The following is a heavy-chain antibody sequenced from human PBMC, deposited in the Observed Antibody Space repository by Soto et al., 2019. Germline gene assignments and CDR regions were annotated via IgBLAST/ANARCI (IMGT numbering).Heavy chain of an antibody. V-gene: IGHV1-2*04. J-gene: IGHJ6*02. CDR3: ASELRGYVAVPYYYGKDV. D-gene: IGHD4-17*01. Sequence: ASVKVSCKASGYTFTGYYMHWVRQAPGQGLEWMGWINPNSGGTNYAQKFQGWVTMTRDTSISTAYMELSRLRSDDTAVYYCASELRGYVAVPYYYGKDVWGQGTTV. CDR2: INPNSGGT. CDR1: GYTFTGYY.